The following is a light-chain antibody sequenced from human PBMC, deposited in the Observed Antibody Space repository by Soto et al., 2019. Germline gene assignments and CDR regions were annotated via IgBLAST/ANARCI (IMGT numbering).Light chain of an antibody. CDR2: EVT. Sequence: QSALTQPASVSGSPGQSITISCTGTSSDVGSYNYVSWHQQHPGQAPKLMIYEVTHRASGIPDRFSASKSGNTASLTISGLQAGDEADYYCSSYRSSSTYVFGTGTKVTVL. CDR1: SSDVGSYNY. J-gene: IGLJ1*01. V-gene: IGLV2-14*01. CDR3: SSYRSSSTYV.